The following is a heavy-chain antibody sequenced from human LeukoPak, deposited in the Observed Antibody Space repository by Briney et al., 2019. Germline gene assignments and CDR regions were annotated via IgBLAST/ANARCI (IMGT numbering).Heavy chain of an antibody. CDR3: ARDSTWISYMDV. Sequence: GGSLRLSCAASGFTFSNYAMHWVRQAPGKGLEWVAVILYDGSNKYYADSVRGRFTISRDNYKKTLYLQMNSLRAEDTAVYYCARDSTWISYMDVWGKGTTVTVSS. V-gene: IGHV3-30*04. D-gene: IGHD2-2*03. CDR2: ILYDGSNK. CDR1: GFTFSNYA. J-gene: IGHJ6*03.